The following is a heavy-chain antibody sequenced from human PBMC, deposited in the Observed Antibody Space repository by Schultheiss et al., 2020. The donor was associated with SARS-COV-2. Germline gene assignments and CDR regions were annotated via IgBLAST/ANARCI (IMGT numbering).Heavy chain of an antibody. V-gene: IGHV3-30*02. CDR2: IWYDGSNK. CDR1: GFTFSSYG. D-gene: IGHD2-2*02. J-gene: IGHJ6*02. Sequence: GESLKISCAASGFTFSSYGMHWVRQAPGKGLEWVAVIWYDGSNKYYADSVKGRFTISRDNSKNTLYLQMNSLRAEDTAVYYCAKESSGQLLYYPYYYYYGMDVWGQGTTVTVSS. CDR3: AKESSGQLLYYPYYYYYGMDV.